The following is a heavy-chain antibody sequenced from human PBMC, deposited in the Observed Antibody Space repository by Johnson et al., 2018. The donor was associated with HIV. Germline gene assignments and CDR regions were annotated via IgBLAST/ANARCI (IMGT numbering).Heavy chain of an antibody. V-gene: IGHV3-74*01. CDR2: INSDGSST. D-gene: IGHD3-22*01. CDR1: GFTFSSYW. J-gene: IGHJ3*02. Sequence: EQLVESGGGLVQPGGSLRLSCAASGFTFSSYWMHWVRQAPGKGLVWVSRINSDGSSTTYADSVKGRFTISRDNAKNILYLQMNSLRAGDTAVYYCARGRDSSGFNDAFDIWGQGTMVTVSS. CDR3: ARGRDSSGFNDAFDI.